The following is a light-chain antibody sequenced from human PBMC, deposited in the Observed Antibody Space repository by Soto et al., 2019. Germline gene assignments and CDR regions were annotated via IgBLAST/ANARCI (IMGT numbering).Light chain of an antibody. V-gene: IGKV3-20*01. CDR3: QFYGSSLIT. CDR2: GVY. CDR1: EPIKTFC. J-gene: IGKJ5*01. Sequence: EIVMTQSPATLSVSPGQKATLSCKASEPIKTFCFVWYHHNPGQSPRLLINGVYSRATGIPDRFSGSGSGTDFTLTISRLEPEDFAIYYCQFYGSSLITFGQGTRLEI.